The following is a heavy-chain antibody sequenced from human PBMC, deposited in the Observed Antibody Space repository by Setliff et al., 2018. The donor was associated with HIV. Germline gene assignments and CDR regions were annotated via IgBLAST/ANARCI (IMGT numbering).Heavy chain of an antibody. CDR1: GVPTSASTYY. Sequence: SETLSLTCTVSGVPTSASTYYWGWIRQPPGKGLDWIGYISYSGKTYYNPSLKSRVTISADPSKNQFSLKVTSVTAADTAVYYCGRLSETAMASFDSWGQGTLVTVSS. J-gene: IGHJ4*02. CDR2: ISYSGKT. D-gene: IGHD5-18*01. CDR3: GRLSETAMASFDS. V-gene: IGHV4-39*01.